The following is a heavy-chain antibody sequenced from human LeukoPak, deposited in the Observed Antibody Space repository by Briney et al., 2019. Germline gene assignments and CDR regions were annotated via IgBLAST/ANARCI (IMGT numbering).Heavy chain of an antibody. CDR3: ARAGYSSGWFFDY. V-gene: IGHV3-30-3*01. CDR2: ISYDGSNK. Sequence: GGSLRLSCAASGFTFSSYAMHWVRQAPGKGPEWVAVISYDGSNKYYADFVKGRFTISRDNSKNTLYLQMNSLRAEETVVYYCARAGYSSGWFFDYWGQGALVTVSS. CDR1: GFTFSSYA. J-gene: IGHJ4*02. D-gene: IGHD6-19*01.